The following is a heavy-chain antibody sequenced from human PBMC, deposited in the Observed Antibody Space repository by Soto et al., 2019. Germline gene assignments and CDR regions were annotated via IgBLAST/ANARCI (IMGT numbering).Heavy chain of an antibody. J-gene: IGHJ6*02. Sequence: EVQLVESGGGLVQPGGSLRLSCAASGFTVSSNYMSWVRQAPGKGLEWVSFIYRGGSTYYADSVKDRFTISRDNSKNTLYLQMNSLRAEDTAVYYCARHDSSGNYYYGMDVWGQGTTVTVSS. CDR3: ARHDSSGNYYYGMDV. CDR1: GFTVSSNY. V-gene: IGHV3-66*04. CDR2: IYRGGST. D-gene: IGHD3-22*01.